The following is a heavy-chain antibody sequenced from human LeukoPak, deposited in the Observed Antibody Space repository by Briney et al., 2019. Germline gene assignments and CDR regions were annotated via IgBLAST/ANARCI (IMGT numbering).Heavy chain of an antibody. V-gene: IGHV5-51*01. CDR2: IYPGDSDT. CDR1: GYSFTSYW. D-gene: IGHD4-17*01. CDR3: ARLGEHAPAYYYYYYMDV. J-gene: IGHJ6*03. Sequence: GESLKISCKGSGYSFTSYWIGWVRQMPGKGLEWMGIIYPGDSDTRYSPSFQGQVTISADKSISTAYLQWSSLKASDTAMYYCARLGEHAPAYYYYYYMDVWGKGTTVTVSS.